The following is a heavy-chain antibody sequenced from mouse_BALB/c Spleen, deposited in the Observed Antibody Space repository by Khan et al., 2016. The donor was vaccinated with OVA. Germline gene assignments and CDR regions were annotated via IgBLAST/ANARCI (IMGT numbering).Heavy chain of an antibody. D-gene: IGHD2-3*01. Sequence: QVQLQQSGPELVRPGVSVKISCKGSGYTFTDYAMYWVKQSHAKSLEWIGLISTYSGNTNYNQKFKGKDTMTVDKSSSTAYMELARLTSEDSASYYCARPSYDGYSDYWGQGTSLTVSS. V-gene: IGHV1S137*01. CDR1: GYTFTDYA. CDR3: ARPSYDGYSDY. J-gene: IGHJ2*02. CDR2: ISTYSGNT.